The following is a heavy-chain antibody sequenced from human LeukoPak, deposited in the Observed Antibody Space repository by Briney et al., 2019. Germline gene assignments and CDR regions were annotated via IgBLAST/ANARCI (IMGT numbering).Heavy chain of an antibody. CDR1: GFTFSSSA. Sequence: GGSLRLSCAASGFTFSSSAMSWVRQPPGKGLEWVSAISRGGGSTFYADPVQGRCTISRDNAKNTVYRQRTRRRAAEAAGESWAKAPSGSTWSPPWGQATLVTVSS. CDR3: AKAPSGSTWSPP. D-gene: IGHD2-8*02. V-gene: IGHV3-23*01. CDR2: ISRGGGST. J-gene: IGHJ5*02.